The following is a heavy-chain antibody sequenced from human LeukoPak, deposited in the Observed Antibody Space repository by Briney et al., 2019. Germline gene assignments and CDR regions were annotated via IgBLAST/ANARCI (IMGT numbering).Heavy chain of an antibody. CDR3: ARSTVVTCFDY. CDR1: GFTFSSYA. D-gene: IGHD3-22*01. J-gene: IGHJ4*02. V-gene: IGHV3-30-3*01. Sequence: PGGPLRLSCAASGFTFSSYAMHWVRQAPGKGLEWVAVISYDGSNKYYADSVKGRFTISRDNSKNTLYLQMNSLRAEDTAVYYCARSTVVTCFDYWGQGTLVTVSS. CDR2: ISYDGSNK.